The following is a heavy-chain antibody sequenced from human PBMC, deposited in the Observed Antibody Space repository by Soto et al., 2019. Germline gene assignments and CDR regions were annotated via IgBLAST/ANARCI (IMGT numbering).Heavy chain of an antibody. D-gene: IGHD3-3*01. V-gene: IGHV5-51*01. CDR3: ARRKSAITTTIFVQHWFDP. CDR1: GYNFANYW. J-gene: IGHJ5*02. Sequence: GESLKISCKASGYNFANYWIGWVRQMPGKGLEWMGIIYPGDSDTRYSPSFQGQVTIPADKSTTTAYLKWDSLKASDTAIYYCARRKSAITTTIFVQHWFDPWGQGTLVTVSS. CDR2: IYPGDSDT.